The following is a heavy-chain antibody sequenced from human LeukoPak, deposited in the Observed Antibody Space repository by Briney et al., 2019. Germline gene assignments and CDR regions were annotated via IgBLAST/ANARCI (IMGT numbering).Heavy chain of an antibody. Sequence: GGSLRLSCAASGFTFSSYGMLWVRQAPGKGLEWVAFIRYDGSNKYYADSVKGRFTISRDNSKNTLYLQMNSLRAEDTAVYYCAKEGSHYGETDYWGQGTLVTVSS. CDR2: IRYDGSNK. D-gene: IGHD4-17*01. V-gene: IGHV3-30*02. CDR3: AKEGSHYGETDY. J-gene: IGHJ4*02. CDR1: GFTFSSYG.